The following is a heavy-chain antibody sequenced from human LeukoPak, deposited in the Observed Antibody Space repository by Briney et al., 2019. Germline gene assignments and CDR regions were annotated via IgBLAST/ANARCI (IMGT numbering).Heavy chain of an antibody. CDR1: GFTFDDYG. D-gene: IGHD2-2*01. J-gene: IGHJ5*02. Sequence: GGSLRLSCAASGFTFDDYGMSWVRQAPGKGLEWVSGINWNGGSTGYADSVKGRFTISRDNSKNTLYLQMNSLRAEDTAVYYCAKDYCSSTSCYYDWFDPWGQGTLVTVSS. CDR2: INWNGGST. CDR3: AKDYCSSTSCYYDWFDP. V-gene: IGHV3-20*04.